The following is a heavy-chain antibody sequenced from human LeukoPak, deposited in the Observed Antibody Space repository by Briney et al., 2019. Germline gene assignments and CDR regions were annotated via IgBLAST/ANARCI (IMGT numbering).Heavy chain of an antibody. D-gene: IGHD2-2*01. CDR2: IYTSGST. CDR1: GGSISSYY. Sequence: SETLSLTCTVSGGSISSYYWSCIRQPAGKGLEWIGRIYTSGSTNYNPSLKSRVTMSVDTSKNQFSLKLSSVTAADTAVYYCARDKSPLCSSTSCNNWFDPWGQGTLVTVSS. J-gene: IGHJ5*02. V-gene: IGHV4-4*07. CDR3: ARDKSPLCSSTSCNNWFDP.